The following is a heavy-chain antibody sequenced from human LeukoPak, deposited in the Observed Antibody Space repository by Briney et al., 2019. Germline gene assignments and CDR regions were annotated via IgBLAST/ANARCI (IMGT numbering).Heavy chain of an antibody. D-gene: IGHD2-15*01. CDR3: AGGYADFDY. CDR1: GFTFSSYG. V-gene: IGHV3-30*03. CDR2: ISYDGSNK. Sequence: GGSLRLSCAASGFTFSSYGMHWVRQAPGKGLEWVAVISYDGSNKYYADSVKGRFTISRDNSKNSLYLQMNSLRAEDTAVYYCAGGYADFDYWGQGTLVTVSS. J-gene: IGHJ4*02.